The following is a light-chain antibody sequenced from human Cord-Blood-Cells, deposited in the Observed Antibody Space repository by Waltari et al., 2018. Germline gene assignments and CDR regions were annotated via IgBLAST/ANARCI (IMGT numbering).Light chain of an antibody. J-gene: IGLJ3*02. V-gene: IGLV2-8*01. CDR1: SSDVGGYNY. Sequence: QSALTQPPSASGSPGQSVTISCTGTSSDVGGYNYVSWYQQHPGTAPKLMIYEVSKRPSGVPDRFSGSKSGNTASLTVSGLQAEDEADYYCSSYAGSTLEFGGGTKLTVL. CDR2: EVS. CDR3: SSYAGSTLE.